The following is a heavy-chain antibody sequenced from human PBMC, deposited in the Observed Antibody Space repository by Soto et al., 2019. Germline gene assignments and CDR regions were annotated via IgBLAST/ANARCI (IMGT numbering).Heavy chain of an antibody. D-gene: IGHD3-10*01. CDR1: GYTFTSYG. J-gene: IGHJ3*02. CDR3: ARDVSLLLWFGESHAFDI. CDR2: ISAYNGNT. V-gene: IGHV1-18*01. Sequence: QVQLVQSGAEVKKPGASVKVSCKASGYTFTSYGISWVRQAPGQGLEWMGWISAYNGNTNYAQKLQGRVTMTTDTSTSTAYMELRSLRSDDTAVYYCARDVSLLLWFGESHAFDIWGQGTMVTVSS.